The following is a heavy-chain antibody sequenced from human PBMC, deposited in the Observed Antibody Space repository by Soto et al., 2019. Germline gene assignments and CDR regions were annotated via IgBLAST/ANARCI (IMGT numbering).Heavy chain of an antibody. CDR3: TRGGTMIVVAPRC. Sequence: GGSLRLSCAASGFTFSDHYMDWVRQAPGKGLEWVGFIRSKAYGGTTEYAASVKGRFTISRDDSKSIAYLQMNSLKTEDTAVYYCTRGGTMIVVAPRCWGQGTLVTVPQ. J-gene: IGHJ4*02. V-gene: IGHV3-49*04. D-gene: IGHD3-22*01. CDR1: GFTFSDHY. CDR2: IRSKAYGGTT.